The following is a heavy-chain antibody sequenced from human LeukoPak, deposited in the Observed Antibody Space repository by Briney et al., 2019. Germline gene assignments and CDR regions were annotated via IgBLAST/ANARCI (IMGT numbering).Heavy chain of an antibody. CDR2: IYSAGTT. Sequence: GGSLRLSCAASGFTVSSNYMSWVRQAPGKGLEWVSVIYSAGTTYYTDSVKGRFTISRDNSKNTLYLQMNSLRAEDTAVYYCASLMYGSSWYYFDYWGQGTLVTVSS. CDR1: GFTVSSNY. CDR3: ASLMYGSSWYYFDY. J-gene: IGHJ4*02. D-gene: IGHD6-13*01. V-gene: IGHV3-53*01.